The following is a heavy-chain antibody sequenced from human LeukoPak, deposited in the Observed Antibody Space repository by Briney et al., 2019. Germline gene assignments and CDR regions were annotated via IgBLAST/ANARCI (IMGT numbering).Heavy chain of an antibody. CDR3: ARKAVVWELLPVAFDI. D-gene: IGHD1-26*01. Sequence: SETLSLTCAVYGGFYSGYYWSWIRQPPGKGLEWIGESNHSGSTNYNPSLKSRVTISVDTSKNQFSLRLSSVTAADTAVYYCARKAVVWELLPVAFDIWGQGTMVTVSS. V-gene: IGHV4-34*01. J-gene: IGHJ3*02. CDR1: GGFYSGYY. CDR2: SNHSGST.